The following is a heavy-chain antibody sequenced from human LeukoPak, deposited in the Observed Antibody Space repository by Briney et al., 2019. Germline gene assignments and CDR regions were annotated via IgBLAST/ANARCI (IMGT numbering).Heavy chain of an antibody. D-gene: IGHD2-15*01. J-gene: IGHJ4*02. CDR1: GYTFTSYY. CDR2: INPSSGDT. Sequence: GASVKVSCKASGYTFTSYYMHWVREAPGQGLEWMGWINPSSGDTKYAPNLQGRVTMTRDTSISTVYMELSRLISDDTALYYCARDVSGYGPDYWGQGTLVTVSS. V-gene: IGHV1-2*02. CDR3: ARDVSGYGPDY.